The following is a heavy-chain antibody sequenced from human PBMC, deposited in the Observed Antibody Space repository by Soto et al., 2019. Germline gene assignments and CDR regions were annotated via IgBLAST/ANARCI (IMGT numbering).Heavy chain of an antibody. Sequence: QVQLVESGGGVVQPGKSLRLSCAASGFTFSSYSIHWVRQAPGKGMEWVAVISKDGSNKYSADSVKGRFTISRDNLKSTLHMQKNRLRAEDTAVYYCARDEGEGLGDNCGQGTLVTVSS. CDR3: ARDEGEGLGDN. D-gene: IGHD3-16*01. V-gene: IGHV3-30*03. CDR2: ISKDGSNK. CDR1: GFTFSSYS. J-gene: IGHJ4*02.